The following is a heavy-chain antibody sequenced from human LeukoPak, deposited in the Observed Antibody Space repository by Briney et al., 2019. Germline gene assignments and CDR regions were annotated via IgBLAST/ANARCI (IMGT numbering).Heavy chain of an antibody. Sequence: PSQTLSLTCTVSGGSISSGGYYRSWIRQHPGKGLEWIGYIYYSGSTYYNPSLKSRVTISVDTSKNQFSLKLSSVTAADTAVYYCARAYPRNYYDSSGSFDYWGQGTLVTVSS. CDR2: IYYSGST. D-gene: IGHD3-22*01. CDR1: GGSISSGGYY. V-gene: IGHV4-31*03. J-gene: IGHJ4*02. CDR3: ARAYPRNYYDSSGSFDY.